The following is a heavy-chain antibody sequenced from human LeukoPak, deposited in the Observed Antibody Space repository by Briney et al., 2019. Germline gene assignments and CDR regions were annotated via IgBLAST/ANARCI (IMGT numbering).Heavy chain of an antibody. V-gene: IGHV1-2*06. Sequence: ASVKVSCKASGYTFTGYYMHWVRQAPGQGLEWMGRINPNSGGTNYAQKFQGRVTITRDTSISTAYMELSRLRSDDTAVYYCARHLSVFRVDYWGQGTLVTVSP. CDR2: INPNSGGT. CDR1: GYTFTGYY. D-gene: IGHD2/OR15-2a*01. CDR3: ARHLSVFRVDY. J-gene: IGHJ4*02.